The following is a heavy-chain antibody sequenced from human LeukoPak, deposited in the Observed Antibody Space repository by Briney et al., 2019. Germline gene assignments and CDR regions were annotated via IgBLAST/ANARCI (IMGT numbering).Heavy chain of an antibody. CDR1: GGSFSGYY. D-gene: IGHD3-10*01. CDR2: INHSRRT. V-gene: IGHV4-34*01. Sequence: SETLSLTCAVYGGSFSGYYWSWIRQPPGKGLEWIGEINHSRRTHYNPSLKSRVTISVDTSKNQFSLKLISVTAADTAVYYCARGGSQFGELKFRRRNWFDPWGQGTLVTVSS. CDR3: ARGGSQFGELKFRRRNWFDP. J-gene: IGHJ5*02.